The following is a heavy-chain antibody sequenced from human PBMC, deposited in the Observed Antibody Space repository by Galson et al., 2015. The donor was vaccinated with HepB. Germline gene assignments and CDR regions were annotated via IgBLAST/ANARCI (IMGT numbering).Heavy chain of an antibody. Sequence: SLRLSCAASRFSFSTSGMHWVRQAPGRGPEWVAAISSDGSNEDYSHSVKGQFSISRDNSNNTLFLQMNSLRAEDTAVYYCSKGAYRNILMSGGWFDPWGQGTLVTVSS. CDR3: SKGAYRNILMSGGWFDP. CDR2: ISSDGSNE. J-gene: IGHJ5*02. D-gene: IGHD3-10*02. V-gene: IGHV3-30*18. CDR1: RFSFSTSG.